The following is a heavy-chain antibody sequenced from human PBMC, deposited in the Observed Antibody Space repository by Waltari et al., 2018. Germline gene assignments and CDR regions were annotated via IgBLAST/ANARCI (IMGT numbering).Heavy chain of an antibody. J-gene: IGHJ4*02. Sequence: QVQLVQSGAEVKKPGSSVKVSCKASGGTFSSYAISWVRQAPGQGLEWMGGIIPIFGTANYAQKFQGRVTITTDESTSTAYMELSSLRSEDTAVYYCARGPYDILTGYYIGSYFDYWGQGTLVTVSS. CDR2: IIPIFGTA. D-gene: IGHD3-9*01. CDR1: GGTFSSYA. CDR3: ARGPYDILTGYYIGSYFDY. V-gene: IGHV1-69*05.